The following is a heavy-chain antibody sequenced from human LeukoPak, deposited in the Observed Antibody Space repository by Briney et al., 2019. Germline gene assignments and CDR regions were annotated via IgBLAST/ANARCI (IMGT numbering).Heavy chain of an antibody. CDR2: IHYSGST. Sequence: PSQTLSLTCTVSGGSISSGDYWWGWIRQPTGQGLEWIGYIHYSGSTYYNPSLKSRVTISVDKSKSQFSLNLSSVTAADTAVYYCARDDTGVIRGIRFHYWGQGTLVTVSS. V-gene: IGHV4-30-4*01. CDR3: ARDDTGVIRGIRFHY. CDR1: GGSISSGDYW. D-gene: IGHD3-10*01. J-gene: IGHJ4*02.